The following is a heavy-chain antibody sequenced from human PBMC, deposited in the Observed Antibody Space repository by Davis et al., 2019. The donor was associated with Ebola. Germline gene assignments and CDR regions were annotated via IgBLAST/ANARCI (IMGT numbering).Heavy chain of an antibody. CDR3: ARTSIVGTTTTASDI. V-gene: IGHV1-18*01. J-gene: IGHJ3*02. Sequence: AASVKVSCKASSYSFKTSAISWVRQAPGQGLEWMGWISAYIGHTAYAQILQGIVTMTTDTSTGTAYMELRSLRSDDTAVYFCARTSIVGTTTTASDIWGQGTMVTVSS. CDR2: ISAYIGHT. CDR1: SYSFKTSA. D-gene: IGHD1-26*01.